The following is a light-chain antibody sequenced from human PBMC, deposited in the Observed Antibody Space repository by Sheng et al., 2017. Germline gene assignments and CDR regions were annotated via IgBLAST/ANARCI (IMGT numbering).Light chain of an antibody. J-gene: IGKJ2*01. CDR3: QQYYSSFYT. CDR1: QGITTS. V-gene: IGKV1-NL1*01. Sequence: DIQMTQSPSSLSASVGDRVTITCRASQGITTSLAWYQQKPGKAPKLLVYAASRLESGVPARFSGGGSGTYFTLTISGLQPEDFATYYCQQYYSSFYTFGPGDQAGDQT. CDR2: AAS.